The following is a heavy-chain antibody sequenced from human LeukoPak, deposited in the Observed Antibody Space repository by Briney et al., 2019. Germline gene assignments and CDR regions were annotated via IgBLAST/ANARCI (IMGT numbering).Heavy chain of an antibody. J-gene: IGHJ3*02. CDR2: ISRSGVST. D-gene: IGHD5/OR15-5a*01. CDR3: AKDSTVYELYPFDI. CDR1: GFTVSSNY. V-gene: IGHV3-23*01. Sequence: PGGSLRLSCAASGFTVSSNYMSWVRQAPGKGLEWVSTISRSGVSTYHADSVKGRFTISRDNSKNTLYLQMHSLRADDTAVYYCAKDSTVYELYPFDIWGQGTLVTVSS.